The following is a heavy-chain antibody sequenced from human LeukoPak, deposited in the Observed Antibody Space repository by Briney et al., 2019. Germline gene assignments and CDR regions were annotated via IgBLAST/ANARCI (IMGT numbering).Heavy chain of an antibody. V-gene: IGHV3-30*02. CDR1: GFTFSSYG. J-gene: IGHJ4*02. CDR2: IRYDGRNK. CDR3: AKDGDSSGWYYFDY. Sequence: GGSLRLSCAASGFTFSSYGMHWVCQAPGKGLEWVAFIRYDGRNKYYADSVKGRFTISRDNSKNTPYLQMNSLRAEDTAVYYCAKDGDSSGWYYFDYWGQGTLVTVSS. D-gene: IGHD6-19*01.